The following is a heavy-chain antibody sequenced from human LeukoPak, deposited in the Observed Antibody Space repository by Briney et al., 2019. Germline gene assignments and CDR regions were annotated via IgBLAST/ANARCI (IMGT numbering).Heavy chain of an antibody. CDR1: GYTFTGYY. J-gene: IGHJ4*02. V-gene: IGHV1-2*02. Sequence: SSVKVSCKASGYTFTGYYMHLMRHAPGQGLEWMGWINPNSGGTNYAQKFQGRVTMTRDTSSSTAYMELSRLRSDDRAVYYCARGVSGSGSYEYWGPGALVTVSS. CDR3: ARGVSGSGSYEY. CDR2: INPNSGGT. D-gene: IGHD3-10*01.